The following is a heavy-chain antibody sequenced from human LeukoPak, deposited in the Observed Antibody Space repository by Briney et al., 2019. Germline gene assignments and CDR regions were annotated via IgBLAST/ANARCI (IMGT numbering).Heavy chain of an antibody. J-gene: IGHJ4*02. CDR2: IYYSGST. D-gene: IGHD6-6*01. CDR3: ARGRSSIAARLTQRMIVGTSFDY. Sequence: PSETLSLTCTVSGGSISSGGYYWSWIRQHPGKGLEWIGYIYYSGSTYYNPSLKSRVTISVDTSKNQFSLKLSSVTAADTAVYYCARGRSSIAARLTQRMIVGTSFDYWGQGTLVTVSS. V-gene: IGHV4-31*03. CDR1: GGSISSGGYY.